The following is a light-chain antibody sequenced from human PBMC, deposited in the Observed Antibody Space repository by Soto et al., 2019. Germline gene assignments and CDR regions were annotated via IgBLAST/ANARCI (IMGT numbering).Light chain of an antibody. CDR3: SSYTSSSTLYV. CDR1: SSDVGGYNF. J-gene: IGLJ1*01. Sequence: QSALTQPASVSGSPGQSITISCTGTSSDVGGYNFVSWYQQRPGKAPKLMIYDVSIRPSGVSNRFSGSKSGNTASLTISGLQAEDESDYYCSSYTSSSTLYVFGTGTTLTVL. V-gene: IGLV2-14*01. CDR2: DVS.